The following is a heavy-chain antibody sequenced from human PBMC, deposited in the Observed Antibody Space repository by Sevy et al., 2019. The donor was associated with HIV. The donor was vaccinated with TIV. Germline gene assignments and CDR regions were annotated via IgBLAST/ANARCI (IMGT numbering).Heavy chain of an antibody. J-gene: IGHJ4*02. D-gene: IGHD3-9*01. CDR3: AREDTGYPFDY. CDR1: GFTFSSYG. V-gene: IGHV3-33*01. CDR2: IWYDGSNK. Sequence: GESLKISCAASGFTFSSYGMHWVRQAPGKGLEWVAVIWYDGSNKYYADSVKGRFTISRDNSKNTLYLQMNSLRAEDTAVYYCAREDTGYPFDYWGQRTLVTVSS.